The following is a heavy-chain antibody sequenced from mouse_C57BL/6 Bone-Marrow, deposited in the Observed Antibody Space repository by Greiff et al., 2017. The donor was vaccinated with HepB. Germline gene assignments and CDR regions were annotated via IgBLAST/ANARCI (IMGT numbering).Heavy chain of an antibody. CDR1: GYTFPDYY. CDR2: INPYNGGT. Sequence: EVKLQQSGPVLVKPGASVKMSCKASGYTFPDYYMNWVKQSHGKSLEWIGVINPYNGGTRYNQKFKGKATVTVDKSSSTAYMELNSLTSEDSAVSYCSPYDYYWYFDVWGTGTTVTVSS. CDR3: SPYDYYWYFDV. V-gene: IGHV1-19*01. D-gene: IGHD2-4*01. J-gene: IGHJ1*03.